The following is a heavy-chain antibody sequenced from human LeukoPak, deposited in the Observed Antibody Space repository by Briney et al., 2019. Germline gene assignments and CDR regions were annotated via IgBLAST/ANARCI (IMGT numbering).Heavy chain of an antibody. J-gene: IGHJ4*02. CDR1: GGSFSGYY. V-gene: IGHV4-34*01. CDR3: ARIAAGFPFDY. CDR2: INHSGST. D-gene: IGHD6-13*01. Sequence: SETLSLTCAVYGGSFSGYYWSWIRQPPGKGLEWIGEINHSGSTNYNPSLKSRVTISVDTSKNQFSLKLSSVTAADTAVYYCARIAAGFPFDYWGQGTLVTVSP.